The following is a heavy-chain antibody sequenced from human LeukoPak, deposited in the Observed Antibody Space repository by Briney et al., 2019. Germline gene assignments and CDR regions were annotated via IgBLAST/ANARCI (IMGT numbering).Heavy chain of an antibody. J-gene: IGHJ5*02. V-gene: IGHV4-59*01. CDR3: ARVEETYYDFWSGYSYNWFDP. CDR2: IYYSGST. Sequence: SETLSLTCTVSGGSISSYYWSWIRQPPGKGLEWIGDIYYSGSTNYNPSLKSRVTISVDTSKNQFSLKLSSVTAADTAVYYCARVEETYYDFWSGYSYNWFDPWGQGTLVTVSS. D-gene: IGHD3-3*01. CDR1: GGSISSYY.